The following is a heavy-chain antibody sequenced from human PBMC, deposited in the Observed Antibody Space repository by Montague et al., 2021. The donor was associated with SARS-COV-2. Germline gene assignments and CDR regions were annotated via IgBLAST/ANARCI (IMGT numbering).Heavy chain of an antibody. V-gene: IGHV4-59*01. Sequence: SETRSLTCTVSGDSISDYYWSWIRQPPGMGLEWIGYIFRSGATNYNPPFKSRVIISLDTSKSQFSLRLSSVTAAGTAIYYCARASRGSRYFYGVDVWGQGTTVTVSS. D-gene: IGHD3-10*01. CDR2: IFRSGAT. CDR1: GDSISDYY. J-gene: IGHJ6*02. CDR3: ARASRGSRYFYGVDV.